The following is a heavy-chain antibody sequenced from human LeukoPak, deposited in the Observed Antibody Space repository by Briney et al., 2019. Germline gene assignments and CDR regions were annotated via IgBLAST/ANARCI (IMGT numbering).Heavy chain of an antibody. CDR3: ARVGRDYDFWSGYYDFDY. V-gene: IGHV1-18*01. CDR1: GYTFTSYG. CDR2: ISAYNGNT. J-gene: IGHJ4*02. Sequence: ASVKVSCKASGYTFTSYGISWVRQAPGQGLEWMGWISAYNGNTNYAQKLQGRVTMTTDTSTSTAYMELRSLRSDDTAVYYCARVGRDYDFWSGYYDFDYWGQGTLVTVSS. D-gene: IGHD3-3*01.